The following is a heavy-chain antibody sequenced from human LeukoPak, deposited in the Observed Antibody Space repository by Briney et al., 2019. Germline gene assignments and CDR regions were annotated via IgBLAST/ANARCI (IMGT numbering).Heavy chain of an antibody. CDR1: GFTFSTYG. V-gene: IGHV3-23*01. J-gene: IGHJ4*02. CDR3: ARGGAPYFDWCFDY. D-gene: IGHD3-9*01. CDR2: ISGSAATT. Sequence: GGTLRLSCAASGFTFSTYGMTWVRQAPGKGLEWVSAISGSAATTFYADSVKGRFTISRDNSKNTLYLQMNSLRAEDTAIYYCARGGAPYFDWCFDYWGQGTLVTVSS.